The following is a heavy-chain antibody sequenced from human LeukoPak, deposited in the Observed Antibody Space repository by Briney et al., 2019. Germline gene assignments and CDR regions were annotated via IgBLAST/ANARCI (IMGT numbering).Heavy chain of an antibody. J-gene: IGHJ3*02. CDR3: ARTGIAAAATDDAFDI. D-gene: IGHD6-13*01. CDR1: GGSISSGSYY. Sequence: SETLSLTCTVSGGSISSGSYYWSWLRKPAGKGLEWIGRIYTSGSTNYNPSLKSRVTISVDTSKNQFSLKLSSVTAADTAVYYCARTGIAAAATDDAFDIWGQGTMVTVSS. V-gene: IGHV4-61*02. CDR2: IYTSGST.